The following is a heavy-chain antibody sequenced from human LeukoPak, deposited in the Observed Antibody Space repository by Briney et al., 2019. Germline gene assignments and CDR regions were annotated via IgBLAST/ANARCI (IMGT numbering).Heavy chain of an antibody. Sequence: GGSLRLSCTASGFTFSTYAMSWARQAPGKGLKWVSGITAGGGSTYYADSVKGRFTVSRDSSKNTLYLQMSSLRVEDTAVYYCAKDGSSSHSFIKAQKHYFDYWGQGTLVTVSS. CDR1: GFTFSTYA. J-gene: IGHJ4*02. D-gene: IGHD1-26*01. CDR3: AKDGSSSHSFIKAQKHYFDY. CDR2: ITAGGGST. V-gene: IGHV3-23*01.